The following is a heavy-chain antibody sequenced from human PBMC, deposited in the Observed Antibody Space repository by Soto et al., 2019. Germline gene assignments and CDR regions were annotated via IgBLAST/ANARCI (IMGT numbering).Heavy chain of an antibody. V-gene: IGHV3-48*01. CDR3: ARGEWGDYHYYMDV. CDR1: GFTFSSYS. D-gene: IGHD1-26*01. CDR2: ISSSSSTI. J-gene: IGHJ6*03. Sequence: EVQLVESGGGLVQPGGSLRLSCAASGFTFSSYSMNWVRQAPGKGLEWVSYISSSSSTIYYADSVKGRFTISRDNAKNSLYLQMNSLRAEDTAVYYCARGEWGDYHYYMDVWGKGTTVTVSS.